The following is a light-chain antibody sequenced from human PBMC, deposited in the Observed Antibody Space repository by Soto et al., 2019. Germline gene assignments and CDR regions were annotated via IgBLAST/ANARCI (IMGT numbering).Light chain of an antibody. CDR3: CSYTSISTYV. V-gene: IGLV2-14*03. CDR1: SSDVGSDYNY. J-gene: IGLJ1*01. Sequence: QSALTQPASVSGSPGQSIAISCIGTSSDVGSDYNYVSWYQQHPGKAPKLMVYDVSTRPSGVSNRFSGSKSGTTASLTISGLQAEDEADYYCCSYTSISTYVFGTGTKLTVL. CDR2: DVS.